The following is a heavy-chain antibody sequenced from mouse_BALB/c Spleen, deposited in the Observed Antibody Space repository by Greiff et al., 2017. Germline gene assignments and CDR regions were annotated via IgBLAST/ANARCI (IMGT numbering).Heavy chain of an antibody. V-gene: IGHV5-6-3*01. J-gene: IGHJ4*01. CDR3: ARYYFYAMDY. CDR1: GFTFSSYG. CDR2: INSNGGST. Sequence: EVNVVESGGGLVQPGGSLKLSCAASGFTFSSYGMSWVRQTPDKRLELVATINSNGGSTYYPDSVKGRFTISRDNAKNTLYLQMSSLKSEDTAMYYCARYYFYAMDYWGQGTSVTVSS.